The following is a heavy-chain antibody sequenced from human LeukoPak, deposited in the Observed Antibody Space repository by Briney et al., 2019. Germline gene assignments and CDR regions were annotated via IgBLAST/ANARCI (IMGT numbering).Heavy chain of an antibody. J-gene: IGHJ4*02. CDR1: GFTFSSYA. V-gene: IGHV3-21*01. CDR3: ARDSWCPD. Sequence: GGSLRLSCAASGFTFSSYAMGWVRQAPGKGLEWVSSISSDSSYIYYADSVQGRFTISRDNGKNSLYLQMSSLRDEDTAVYYCARDSWCPDWGQGILVTVSS. CDR2: ISSDSSYI. D-gene: IGHD4/OR15-4a*01.